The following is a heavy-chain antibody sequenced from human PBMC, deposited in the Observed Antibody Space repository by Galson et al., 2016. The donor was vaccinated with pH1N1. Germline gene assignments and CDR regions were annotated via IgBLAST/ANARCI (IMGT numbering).Heavy chain of an antibody. J-gene: IGHJ4*02. CDR2: ISKDGNNV. V-gene: IGHV3-30*04. D-gene: IGHD4-11*01. CDR1: GFTLSCRA. Sequence: LRLSCAASGFTLSCRAMHWVRQAPGKGLECVALISKDGNNVYYADSVKGRFTISRDSSNNTLYLQMNSLRTEDTAIYYCARSRDFSFDYWGQGALVTVAS. CDR3: ARSRDFSFDY.